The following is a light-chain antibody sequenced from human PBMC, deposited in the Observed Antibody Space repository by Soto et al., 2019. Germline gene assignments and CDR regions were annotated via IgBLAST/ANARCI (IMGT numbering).Light chain of an antibody. Sequence: EIVLTQSPASLSLSPGERATLSCRASQSVSSYLAWYQQKPGQAPRLLIYDTSKRATGIPARFSGSGSGTDFTLTISSLEPEDFAVYYCQQRTNWPRSFTFGPGTKVDIK. V-gene: IGKV3-11*01. CDR3: QQRTNWPRSFT. CDR2: DTS. CDR1: QSVSSY. J-gene: IGKJ3*01.